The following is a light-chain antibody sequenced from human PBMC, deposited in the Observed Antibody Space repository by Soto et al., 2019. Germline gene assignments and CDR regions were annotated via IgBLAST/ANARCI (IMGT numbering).Light chain of an antibody. V-gene: IGKV4-1*01. CDR2: WAS. Sequence: DILMSQAQDSLAVSLGERATINCKSSQSVLYSSNNKNYLTWYQQKPGQPPKLLIYWASTRESGVPDRFSGSGSGTDFTLTISSLQAEDVAVYYCQQYYNTPWTFGQGTKVEIK. CDR3: QQYYNTPWT. CDR1: QSVLYSSNNKNY. J-gene: IGKJ1*01.